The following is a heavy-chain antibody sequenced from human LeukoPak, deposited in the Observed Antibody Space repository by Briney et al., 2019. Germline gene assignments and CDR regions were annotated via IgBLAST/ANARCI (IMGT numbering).Heavy chain of an antibody. Sequence: SETLSLTCTVSGGSISSGGYYWRWIRQHPGKGLEWIGYIYYSGSTYYNPSLKSRVTISVDTSKNQFSLKLSSVTAADTAVYYCARDLSTLNWFDPWGQGTLVTVSS. J-gene: IGHJ5*02. V-gene: IGHV4-31*03. CDR1: GGSISSGGYY. CDR2: IYYSGST. CDR3: ARDLSTLNWFDP.